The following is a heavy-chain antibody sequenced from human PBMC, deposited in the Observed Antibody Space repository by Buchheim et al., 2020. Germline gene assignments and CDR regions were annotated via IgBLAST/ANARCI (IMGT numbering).Heavy chain of an antibody. CDR3: ARDRGWLQPIEY. CDR1: GFSFNGFW. CDR2: IKQDGSEK. J-gene: IGHJ4*02. Sequence: EVQLVESGGGLVQPGGSLRLSCVVSGFSFNGFWMSWVRQAPGKGLEWVANIKQDGSEKYYVDSVKGRFSISRDKAKNSLYLQMSSLRAEDTAVYYCARDRGWLQPIEYWGQGTL. V-gene: IGHV3-7*03. D-gene: IGHD5-24*01.